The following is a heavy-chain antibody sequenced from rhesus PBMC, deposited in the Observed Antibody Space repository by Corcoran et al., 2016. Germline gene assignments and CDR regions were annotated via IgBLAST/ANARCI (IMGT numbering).Heavy chain of an antibody. J-gene: IGHJ5-2*02. CDR2: IYGSDGAT. CDR1: GASISTHY. D-gene: IGHD2-33*01. V-gene: IGHV4S6*01. Sequence: QVQLQESGPGLVKPSETLPLTCAVSGASISTHYWSWIRQPPGKGLEWIGYIYGSDGATSYNPTLKSRATMSKEPSNTQVYLNLKSVTAADTAVYYCARDWTCTNSDCSSYNSLDAWGRGILVTVSS. CDR3: ARDWTCTNSDCSSYNSLDA.